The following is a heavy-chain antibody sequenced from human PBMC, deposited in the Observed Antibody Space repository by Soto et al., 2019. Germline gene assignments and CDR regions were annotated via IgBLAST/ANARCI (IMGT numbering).Heavy chain of an antibody. Sequence: QVQLQQWGAGLLKPSETLSLTCAVYGGSFSGYYWSWIRQPPGKGLEWIGEINHSGSTNYNPSLKSRVTISVDTSKNQFSLKLSSVTAADTAVYYCARVLDDCSGGSCYSGKNWFDPWGQGTLVTVSS. CDR1: GGSFSGYY. V-gene: IGHV4-34*01. D-gene: IGHD2-15*01. CDR3: ARVLDDCSGGSCYSGKNWFDP. CDR2: INHSGST. J-gene: IGHJ5*02.